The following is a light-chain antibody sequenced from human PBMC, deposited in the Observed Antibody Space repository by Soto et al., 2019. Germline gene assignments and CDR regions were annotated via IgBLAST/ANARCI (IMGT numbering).Light chain of an antibody. J-gene: IGKJ4*01. CDR1: QGVSSS. Sequence: EIVLTHSPATLSLSPGERATLSCRASQGVSSSLAWYQQKPGQAPRLLIYDASNRATGIPARFSGSGSGTDFALTISSLEPEDFAVYYCQQRSNWRLTFGGGTKVEIK. CDR3: QQRSNWRLT. CDR2: DAS. V-gene: IGKV3-11*01.